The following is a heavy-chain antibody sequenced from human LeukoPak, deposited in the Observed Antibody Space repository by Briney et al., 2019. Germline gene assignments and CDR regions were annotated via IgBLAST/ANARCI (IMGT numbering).Heavy chain of an antibody. V-gene: IGHV3-48*02. CDR1: GFTFSTYS. Sequence: PGRSLRLSCAASGFTFSTYSMNWVRQAPGKGLEWVASISGSSTTIYYADSVKGRFTISRDNVKASLYLQMISLRDEDTAVYYCARRLGTTMLDYWGQGTLVTVSS. CDR3: ARRLGTTMLDY. CDR2: ISGSSTTI. J-gene: IGHJ4*02. D-gene: IGHD1-26*01.